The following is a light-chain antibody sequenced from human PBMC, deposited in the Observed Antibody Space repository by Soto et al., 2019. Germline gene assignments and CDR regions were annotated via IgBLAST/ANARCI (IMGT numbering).Light chain of an antibody. Sequence: DILLTQSPSFLSASVGARVTITCRASQGIKNYLAWYHQKPGKAPNLLISAASTLQSGVPSRFSGGGSGTEFTLTISSLQPEDFATYYCQQLNTYPLTFGGGTKVDIK. J-gene: IGKJ4*01. V-gene: IGKV1-9*01. CDR2: AAS. CDR3: QQLNTYPLT. CDR1: QGIKNY.